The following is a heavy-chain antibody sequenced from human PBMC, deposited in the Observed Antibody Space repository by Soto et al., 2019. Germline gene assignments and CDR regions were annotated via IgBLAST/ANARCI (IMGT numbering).Heavy chain of an antibody. J-gene: IGHJ3*01. CDR2: ISYGGTPT. CDR1: GFTFGKHE. V-gene: IGHV3-48*03. D-gene: IGHD4-17*01. CDR3: ARVYDDPLIDAFDL. Sequence: VGSLRLSCAASGFTFGKHEVDWVRQAPGKGLEWVSHISYGGTPTYYADSVKGRFTISRDNAKNSVYLQMNSLRAEDTAIYYCARVYDDPLIDAFDLWGQGTMLTVSS.